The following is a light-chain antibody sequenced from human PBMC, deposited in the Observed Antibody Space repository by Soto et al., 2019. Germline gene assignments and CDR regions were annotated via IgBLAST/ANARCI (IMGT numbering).Light chain of an antibody. J-gene: IGLJ2*01. V-gene: IGLV1-40*01. CDR2: GNS. Sequence: QSVLTQPPSVSGAPGQRVTISCTGSSSNIGAGYDVHWYQQLPGTAPKLLIYGNSNRPSGVPDRFSGTKSGTSASQASTGFQAEDVAHYYRQSYDSILSAVLFVGGTKL. CDR1: SSNIGAGYD. CDR3: QSYDSILSAVL.